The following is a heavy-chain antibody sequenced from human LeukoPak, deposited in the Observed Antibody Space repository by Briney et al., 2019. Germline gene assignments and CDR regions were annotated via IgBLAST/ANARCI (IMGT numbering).Heavy chain of an antibody. J-gene: IGHJ6*03. D-gene: IGHD6-13*01. Sequence: GGSLRLSCAASGFTFSSYAMSWVRQAPGKGLEWVSAISGSGGSTYYADSVKGRFTISKDNSKNTLYLQMNSLRAEDTAVYYCAKEEQQLVHYYYYYMDVWGKGTTVTVSS. V-gene: IGHV3-23*01. CDR1: GFTFSSYA. CDR2: ISGSGGST. CDR3: AKEEQQLVHYYYYYMDV.